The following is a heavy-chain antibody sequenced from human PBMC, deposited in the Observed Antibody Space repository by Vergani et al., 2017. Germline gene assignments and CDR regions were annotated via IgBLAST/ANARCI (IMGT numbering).Heavy chain of an antibody. CDR2: IYISGST. J-gene: IGHJ4*02. CDR3: AREARLNPQLVY. Sequence: QLQLQESGPGLVKPSETLSLTCTVSGGSISSSSYYWGWIRQPPGKGLEWIGGIYISGSTNYNPSRKSRVTISVDTSKNQFSLKLSSVTAADTAVYYCAREARLNPQLVYWGQGTLVTVSS. D-gene: IGHD1-14*01. V-gene: IGHV4-39*07. CDR1: GGSISSSSYY.